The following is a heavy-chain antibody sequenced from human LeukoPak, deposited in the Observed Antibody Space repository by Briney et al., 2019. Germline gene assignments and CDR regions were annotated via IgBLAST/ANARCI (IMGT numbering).Heavy chain of an antibody. Sequence: ASVKVSCKTSGYSFTNYGITWVRQAPGQGLEWMGWISGYNSKPFYAQNFQGRVTMTTDTSTSTAYMELRSVRSDDTAVYYCARRFKIAAAGLGSYYYMDVWGKGTTVTVSS. V-gene: IGHV1-18*01. CDR2: ISGYNSKP. CDR3: ARRFKIAAAGLGSYYYMDV. D-gene: IGHD6-13*01. J-gene: IGHJ6*03. CDR1: GYSFTNYG.